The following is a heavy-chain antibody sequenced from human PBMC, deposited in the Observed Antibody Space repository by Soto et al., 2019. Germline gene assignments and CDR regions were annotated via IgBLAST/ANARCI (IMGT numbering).Heavy chain of an antibody. CDR1: ATSISSYY. D-gene: IGHD3-9*01. CDR3: ARDYSYDILTGYYSYYSMDV. J-gene: IGHJ6*02. Sequence: LDELSVTWTVSATSISSYYWSGPRQPQGKGLEWIGNIYYSGITSYNPSLKSRVTMSVDTSKSQFSLKLSSVTAADTAVYYCARDYSYDILTGYYSYYSMDVWGQGTTVT. V-gene: IGHV4-59*01. CDR2: IYYSGIT.